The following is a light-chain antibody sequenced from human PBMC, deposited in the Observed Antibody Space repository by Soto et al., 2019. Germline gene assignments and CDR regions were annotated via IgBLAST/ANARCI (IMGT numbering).Light chain of an antibody. J-gene: IGKJ1*01. CDR1: QSISSF. CDR2: GAS. CDR3: QQSYSTPRT. V-gene: IGKV1-39*01. Sequence: IQMTQSPSFLPGSGGDRVTIICRASQSISSFLNWYQQKPGKAPKVLIYGASTLQRGVPSRFSGSGSGTEFTRTINSLQPEDFATYYCQQSYSTPRTFGQGTKVEVE.